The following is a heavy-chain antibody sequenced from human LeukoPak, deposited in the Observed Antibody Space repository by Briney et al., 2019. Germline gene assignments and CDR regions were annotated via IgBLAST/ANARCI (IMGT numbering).Heavy chain of an antibody. V-gene: IGHV4-61*02. D-gene: IGHD4-17*01. CDR3: ARDGAYYGDYGYYFDY. CDR1: GGSISSGSYY. J-gene: IGHJ4*02. Sequence: SETLSLTCTVSGGSISSGSYYWSWIRQPAGKGLEWIGRIYTSGSTNYNPSLKSRVTISVDTSKNQFSLKLSSVTAADTAVYYCARDGAYYGDYGYYFDYWGQGTLVTVSS. CDR2: IYTSGST.